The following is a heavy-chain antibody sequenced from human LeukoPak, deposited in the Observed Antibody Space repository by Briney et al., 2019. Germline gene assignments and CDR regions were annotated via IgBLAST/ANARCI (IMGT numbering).Heavy chain of an antibody. V-gene: IGHV3-74*01. Sequence: GGSLRLSCVTSGFTFKSYAMSWDRQAPGKGLEWVSRITPDGSSTSHMGSVKGRFTTSRDNAKNTLYLQMNSLRAEDTALYYCVRGGSTSLDYWGQGTLVTVSS. CDR3: VRGGSTSLDY. CDR1: GFTFKSYA. D-gene: IGHD2-2*01. J-gene: IGHJ4*02. CDR2: ITPDGSST.